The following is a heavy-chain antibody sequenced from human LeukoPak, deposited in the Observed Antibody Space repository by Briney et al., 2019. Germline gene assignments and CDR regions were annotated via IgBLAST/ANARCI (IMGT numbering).Heavy chain of an antibody. D-gene: IGHD3-10*01. CDR1: GYRSITYG. J-gene: IGHJ3*01. V-gene: IGHV1-18*01. Sequence: ASVKVSCKASGYRSITYGLSWVRQAPGQGLEWMGWISAYNGNTNYAQKLQGRVTMTADTSTSTAYMELRSLRSDDTAVYYCARDVFEGFGERVIDAFDLWGQGTMVTVSS. CDR3: ARDVFEGFGERVIDAFDL. CDR2: ISAYNGNT.